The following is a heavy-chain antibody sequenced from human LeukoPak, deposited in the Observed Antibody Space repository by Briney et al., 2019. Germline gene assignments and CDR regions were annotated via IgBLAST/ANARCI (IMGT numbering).Heavy chain of an antibody. Sequence: ASVKISCKASGYTFTGYYMHWVRQAPGQGLEWMGWINPNSGGTNYAQKFQGRVTMTRDTSISTAYMELSRLRSDDTAVYYCARDSGYQLLYCWFDPWGQGTLVTVSS. J-gene: IGHJ5*02. V-gene: IGHV1-2*02. CDR1: GYTFTGYY. CDR2: INPNSGGT. CDR3: ARDSGYQLLYCWFDP. D-gene: IGHD2-2*02.